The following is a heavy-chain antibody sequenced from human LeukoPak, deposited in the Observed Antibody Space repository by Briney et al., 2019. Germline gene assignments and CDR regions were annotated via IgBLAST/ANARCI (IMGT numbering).Heavy chain of an antibody. J-gene: IGHJ4*02. V-gene: IGHV1-2*02. CDR2: INPNSGGT. CDR1: GYTFTGYY. Sequence: ASVKVSCKASGYTFTGYYMHWVRQAPGQGLEWMGWINPNSGGTNYAQKFQGRVTMTRDTSISTAYMELSRLRSDDTAVYYCARGLTMVRGVIVGRPLNYWGQGTLVTVSS. D-gene: IGHD3-10*01. CDR3: ARGLTMVRGVIVGRPLNY.